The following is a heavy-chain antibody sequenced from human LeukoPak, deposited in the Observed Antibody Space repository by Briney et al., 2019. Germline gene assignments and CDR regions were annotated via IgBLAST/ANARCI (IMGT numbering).Heavy chain of an antibody. D-gene: IGHD3-10*01. V-gene: IGHV3-30*18. CDR1: GFTFSSYG. CDR2: ISYDGSNK. Sequence: GGSLRLSCAASGFTFSSYGMHWVRQAPGKGLEWVAVISYDGSNKYYADSVKGRFTISRDNSKNTLYLQMNSLRAEDTAVYYCAKWGDNDDVPDYWGQGTLVTVSS. J-gene: IGHJ4*02. CDR3: AKWGDNDDVPDY.